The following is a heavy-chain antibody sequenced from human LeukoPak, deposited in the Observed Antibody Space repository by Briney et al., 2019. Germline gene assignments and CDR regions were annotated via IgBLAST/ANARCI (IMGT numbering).Heavy chain of an antibody. CDR1: GFTVSSNY. J-gene: IGHJ4*02. D-gene: IGHD3-22*01. CDR2: IYIGGST. V-gene: IGHV3-53*01. Sequence: GGSLRLSCAASGFTVSSNYMSWVRQAPGKGLECVSVIYIGGSTYYADSVKGRFTISGHISENTVSLQMNSLRAEDTAVYYCARGTRYDSSGYYSQDLDYWGQGTLVTVSS. CDR3: ARGTRYDSSGYYSQDLDY.